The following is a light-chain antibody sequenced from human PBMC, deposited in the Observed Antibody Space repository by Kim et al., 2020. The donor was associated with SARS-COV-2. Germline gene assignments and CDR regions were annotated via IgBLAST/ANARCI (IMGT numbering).Light chain of an antibody. CDR3: QSYDSSLRYV. CDR2: GNS. CDR1: SSNSGAGYE. J-gene: IGLJ1*01. Sequence: GPRVTLSCTGRSSNSGAGYEVHWYQQLPGTAPKLLIYGNSNRPSGVPDRFSGSKSGTSASLAITGLQAEDEADYYCQSYDSSLRYVFGTGTKVTVL. V-gene: IGLV1-40*01.